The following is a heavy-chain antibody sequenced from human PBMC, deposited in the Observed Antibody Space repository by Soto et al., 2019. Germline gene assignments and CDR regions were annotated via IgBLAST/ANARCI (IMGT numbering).Heavy chain of an antibody. V-gene: IGHV4-30-2*01. CDR1: GDSISNGGYS. Sequence: QLQLQESGSGLVKPSQTLSLTCAVSGDSISNGGYSWNWIRQPPGKGLEWIGYIYHSGGTDYTPSLKSRVTITVDRSNNQFSLKLSSVTAAGTAVYYCARDSRSGYYLEFWGQGTLVTVSS. CDR3: ARDSRSGYYLEF. J-gene: IGHJ4*02. D-gene: IGHD3-22*01. CDR2: IYHSGGT.